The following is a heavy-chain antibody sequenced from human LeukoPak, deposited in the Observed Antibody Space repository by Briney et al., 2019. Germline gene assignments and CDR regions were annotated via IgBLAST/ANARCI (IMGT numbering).Heavy chain of an antibody. D-gene: IGHD4-23*01. Sequence: GGSLRLSCAASGFTFSSYAMSWVRQAPGKGVDWVSAVSRSGGSTYYADSVKGRCTISRDSSTNTLYLQMVSLSAEDTAIYYCAKDPTGDYVGAFEIWGQGTMVTVSS. J-gene: IGHJ3*02. V-gene: IGHV3-23*01. CDR2: VSRSGGST. CDR3: AKDPTGDYVGAFEI. CDR1: GFTFSSYA.